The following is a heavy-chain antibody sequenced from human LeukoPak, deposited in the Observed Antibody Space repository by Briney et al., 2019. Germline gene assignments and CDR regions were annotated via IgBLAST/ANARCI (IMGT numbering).Heavy chain of an antibody. V-gene: IGHV1-69*13. CDR2: IIPIFGTA. D-gene: IGHD2-2*01. Sequence: ASVNVSCKASGGTFSSYAISWVRQAPGQGLEWMGGIIPIFGTANYAQKFQGRVTITADESTSTAYMELSSLRSEDTAVYYCAREGIYCSSTSCYGLPSGYYYYGMDVWGQGTTVTVSS. J-gene: IGHJ6*02. CDR3: AREGIYCSSTSCYGLPSGYYYYGMDV. CDR1: GGTFSSYA.